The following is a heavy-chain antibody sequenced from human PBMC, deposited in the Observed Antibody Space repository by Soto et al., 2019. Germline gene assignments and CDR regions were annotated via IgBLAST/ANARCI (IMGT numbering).Heavy chain of an antibody. CDR2: IYYSGST. J-gene: IGHJ6*04. CDR1: GGSISSYY. D-gene: IGHD2-21*02. V-gene: IGHV4-59*01. CDR3: ARHFCGGDCLTPYYYYGMDV. Sequence: SETLSLTCTVSGGSISSYYWSWIRQPPGKGLEWIGYIYYSGSTNYNPSLKSRVTISVDTSKSQFSLKLSSVTAADTAVYYCARHFCGGDCLTPYYYYGMDVWGKGTTVTVSS.